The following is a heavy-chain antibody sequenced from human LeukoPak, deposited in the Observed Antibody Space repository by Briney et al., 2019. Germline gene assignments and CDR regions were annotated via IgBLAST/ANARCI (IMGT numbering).Heavy chain of an antibody. J-gene: IGHJ6*02. D-gene: IGHD4-17*01. CDR2: ISAYNGNT. CDR3: ARDAPVTTPYYYYYGMDV. V-gene: IGHV1-18*01. Sequence: ASVKVSCKASGYTFTSYGISWVRQAPGQGLEWMGWISAYNGNTNYAQKLQGRVTMTTDTSTSTAYMELRSLRSDDTAVYYCARDAPVTTPYYYYYGMDVRGQGTTVTVSS. CDR1: GYTFTSYG.